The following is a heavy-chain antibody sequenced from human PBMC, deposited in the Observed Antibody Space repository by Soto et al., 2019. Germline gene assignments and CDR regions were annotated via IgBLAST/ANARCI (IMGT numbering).Heavy chain of an antibody. V-gene: IGHV3-21*04. CDR1: GFTFSSYS. Sequence: GGSLRLSCAASGFTFSSYSMNWVRQAPGKGLEWVSSISSSSSYINYADSVKGRFTISRDNAKNSLYLQMNSLRAEDTAVYYCASLLYDSSGYYDYWGQGTLVTVSS. CDR3: ASLLYDSSGYYDY. CDR2: ISSSSSYI. D-gene: IGHD3-22*01. J-gene: IGHJ4*02.